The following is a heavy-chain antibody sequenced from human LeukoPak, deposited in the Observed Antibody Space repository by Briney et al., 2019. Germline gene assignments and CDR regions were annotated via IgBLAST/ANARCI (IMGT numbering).Heavy chain of an antibody. V-gene: IGHV4-59*01. CDR1: GGSISSYY. D-gene: IGHD1-1*01. Sequence: SETLSLTCTVSGGSISSYYWSWIRQPPGKGLEWIGYIYYSGSTNYNPSLKSRVTISVDTSKNQFSLKLSSVTAADAAVYYCARSRLPGTRGYWFDPWGQGTLVTVSS. CDR3: ARSRLPGTRGYWFDP. J-gene: IGHJ5*02. CDR2: IYYSGST.